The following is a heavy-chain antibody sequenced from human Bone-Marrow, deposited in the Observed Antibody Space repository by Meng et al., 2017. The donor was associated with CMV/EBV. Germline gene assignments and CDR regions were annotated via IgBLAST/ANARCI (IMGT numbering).Heavy chain of an antibody. Sequence: SETLSLTCTVSGGSISSGDYYWSWIRQPPGKGLEWIGYIYYSGGTNYNPSLKSRVTISVDTSKNQFSLKLSSVTAADTAVYYCAREYRGRGVRYFDYWGQGTLVTVSS. CDR2: IYYSGGT. J-gene: IGHJ4*02. CDR1: GGSISSGDYY. CDR3: AREYRGRGVRYFDY. D-gene: IGHD3-16*01. V-gene: IGHV4-61*08.